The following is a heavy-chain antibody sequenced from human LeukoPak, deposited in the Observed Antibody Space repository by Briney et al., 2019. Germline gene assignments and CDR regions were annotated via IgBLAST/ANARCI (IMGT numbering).Heavy chain of an antibody. J-gene: IGHJ3*02. CDR1: GFTFSSYS. D-gene: IGHD2/OR15-2a*01. Sequence: GGSLRLSCAASGFTFSSYSMNWVRQAPGKGLEWVSSISSSSSYIYYADSVKGRFTIATDNAKNSLYLQMNSLRAEDTAVYYCARDLVTSAAFDIWGQGTMVTVCS. CDR3: ARDLVTSAAFDI. V-gene: IGHV3-21*01. CDR2: ISSSSSYI.